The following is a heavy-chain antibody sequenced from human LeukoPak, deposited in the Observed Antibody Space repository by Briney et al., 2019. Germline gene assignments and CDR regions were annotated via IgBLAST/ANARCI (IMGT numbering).Heavy chain of an antibody. Sequence: SQTLSLTCTVSGGSISSGSYYWSWIRQPAGKGLEWIGRIYTSGSTNYNPSLKNRVTISVDTSKNQFSLKLSSVTAADTAVYYCARRPADCVWGSYRLRAFDIWGQGTMVTVSS. J-gene: IGHJ3*02. CDR2: IYTSGST. CDR1: GGSISSGSYY. D-gene: IGHD3-16*02. CDR3: ARRPADCVWGSYRLRAFDI. V-gene: IGHV4-61*02.